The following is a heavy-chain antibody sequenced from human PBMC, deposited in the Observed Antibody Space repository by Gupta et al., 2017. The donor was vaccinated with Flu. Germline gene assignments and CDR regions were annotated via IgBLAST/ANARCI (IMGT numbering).Heavy chain of an antibody. D-gene: IGHD3-9*01. CDR1: GFNFPAYA. V-gene: IGHV3-23*01. J-gene: IGHJ4*02. CDR3: AKGHTSLDFEEVSR. Sequence: EVPLLESGGGLVQPGGSLSLSCAASGFNFPAYALTWVRQAPGKGLEWVSGMASVGSTTYYGDSVKGRFTISRDNYKNTLYLQMTRLRVEDTAVYYCAKGHTSLDFEEVSRGGRGSLVTVSS. CDR2: MASVGSTT.